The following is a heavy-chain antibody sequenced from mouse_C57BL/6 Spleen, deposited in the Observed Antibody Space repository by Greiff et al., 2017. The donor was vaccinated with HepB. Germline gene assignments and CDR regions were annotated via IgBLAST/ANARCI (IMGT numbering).Heavy chain of an antibody. CDR2: ISSGGSYT. J-gene: IGHJ1*03. V-gene: IGHV5-6*01. CDR3: ARHIHYYGSSSWYFDV. D-gene: IGHD1-1*01. Sequence: EVHLVESGGDLVKPGGSLKLSCAASGFTFSSYGMSWVRQTPDKRLEWVATISSGGSYTYYPDSVKGRFTISRDNAKNTLYLQMSSLKSEDTAMYYCARHIHYYGSSSWYFDVWGTGTTVTVSS. CDR1: GFTFSSYG.